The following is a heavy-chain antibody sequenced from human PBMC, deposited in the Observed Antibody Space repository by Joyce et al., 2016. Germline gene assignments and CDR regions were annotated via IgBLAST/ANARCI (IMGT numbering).Heavy chain of an antibody. CDR1: GITLSNYG. CDR2: ISYDGIYK. V-gene: IGHV3-30*18. Sequence: QVQLVESGGGVVQPGRSLRLSCAASGITLSNYGVHWVRQATGKGLEWVAVISYDGIYKYYADSVKGRFTISRDNSKNTVFLEMNSLRTEDTAVYYCAKILTATYSSGWFLDYWGQGTLVTVSS. J-gene: IGHJ4*02. D-gene: IGHD6-25*01. CDR3: AKILTATYSSGWFLDY.